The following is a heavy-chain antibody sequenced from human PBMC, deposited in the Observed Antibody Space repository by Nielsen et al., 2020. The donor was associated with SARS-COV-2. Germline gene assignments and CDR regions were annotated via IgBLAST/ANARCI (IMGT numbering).Heavy chain of an antibody. D-gene: IGHD5-12*01. J-gene: IGHJ3*01. V-gene: IGHV3-64D*08. CDR1: GFTFRFYT. CDR3: VKPSGFNVGSLPTANRDFV. CDR2: INNDGTIT. Sequence: GGSLRLSCAASGFTFRFYTMQWVRQAPGRGLEYVSVINNDGTITYYVDSVKGRFTISRDNSKNTLYLQMSGLRSDDTAVYYCVKPSGFNVGSLPTANRDFVWGQGTMVTVSS.